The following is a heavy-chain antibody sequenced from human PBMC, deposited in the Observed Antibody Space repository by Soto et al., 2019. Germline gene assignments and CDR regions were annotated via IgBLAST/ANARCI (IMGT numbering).Heavy chain of an antibody. CDR3: ARDRDGYNRAFDY. J-gene: IGHJ4*02. CDR1: GGPILDSTYY. Sequence: SETLSLTCTVSGGPILDSTYYWAWIRQSPGKGLEWIGTIFYSGGTFYTPSLKSRVTMSVDTSNNQFSLKLSSVTAADTAVYYCARDRDGYNRAFDYWGQGTLVTVSS. D-gene: IGHD5-12*01. V-gene: IGHV4-39*02. CDR2: IFYSGGT.